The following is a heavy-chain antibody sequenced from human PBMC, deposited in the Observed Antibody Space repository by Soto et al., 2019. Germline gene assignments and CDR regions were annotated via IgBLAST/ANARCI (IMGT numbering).Heavy chain of an antibody. CDR2: IYHSGST. D-gene: IGHD3-10*01. CDR1: GGSISSSNW. J-gene: IGHJ4*02. Sequence: SETLSLTCAVSGGSISSSNWWSWVRQPPGKGLEWIGEIYHSGSTNYNPSLKSRVTISVDKSKNQFSLKLSSVTAADTVVYYCARVRYYYGSGSYSYFDYWGQGTLVTLSS. CDR3: ARVRYYYGSGSYSYFDY. V-gene: IGHV4-4*02.